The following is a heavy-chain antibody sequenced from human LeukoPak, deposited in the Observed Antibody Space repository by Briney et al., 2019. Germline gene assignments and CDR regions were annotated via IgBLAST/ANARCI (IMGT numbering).Heavy chain of an antibody. CDR3: ARWVAAAGTSLVGFDN. CDR2: INHSGST. J-gene: IGHJ4*01. V-gene: IGHV4-34*01. CDR1: GGSFSGYY. Sequence: PSETLSLTCAVYGGSFSGYYWSWIRQPPGKGLEWIGEINHSGSTNYNPSLTSRVTISLDTSKNQFSLKLSSVTAADTAVYYCARWVAAAGTSLVGFDNWGQGTPVTVSS. D-gene: IGHD6-13*01.